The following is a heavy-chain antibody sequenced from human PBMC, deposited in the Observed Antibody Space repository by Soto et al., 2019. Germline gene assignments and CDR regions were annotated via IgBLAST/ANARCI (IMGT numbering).Heavy chain of an antibody. CDR1: GFTFSNYG. Sequence: QVELKESGGGVVQPGRSLTLSCAASGFTFSNYGMHWVRQSPGKGLEWVAAIFDDGSNNQYADSVKGRFSISRDNSKDTLFLQMNNLRAEDTAVYYCARWIGKCTFDCWGQGPLVTVSS. D-gene: IGHD3-10*01. J-gene: IGHJ4*02. V-gene: IGHV3-33*01. CDR2: IFDDGSNN. CDR3: ARWIGKCTFDC.